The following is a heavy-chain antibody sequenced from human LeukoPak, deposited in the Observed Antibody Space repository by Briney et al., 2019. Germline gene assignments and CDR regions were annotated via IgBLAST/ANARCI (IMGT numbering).Heavy chain of an antibody. Sequence: GRSLRLSCAASGFTFSSYAMSWVRQAPGKGLEWVPAISGSGGSTYYADSVKGRFTISRDNSKNTLYLQMNSLRAEDTAVYYCAKNLVLDLMKAYSSTRHYYYYYYMDVCGKVTTVTVSS. CDR2: ISGSGGST. V-gene: IGHV3-23*01. D-gene: IGHD6-13*01. CDR3: AKNLVLDLMKAYSSTRHYYYYYYMDV. J-gene: IGHJ6*03. CDR1: GFTFSSYA.